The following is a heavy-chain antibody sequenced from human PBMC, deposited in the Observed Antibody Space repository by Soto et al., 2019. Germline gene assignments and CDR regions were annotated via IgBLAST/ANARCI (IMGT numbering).Heavy chain of an antibody. D-gene: IGHD1-1*01. CDR3: ARHNSQWPNWFDP. J-gene: IGHJ5*02. CDR2: ISGYDGKT. CDR1: GYTFTSYG. V-gene: IGHV1-18*01. Sequence: QVQLVQSGAEVKKPGASVKVSCKASGYTFTSYGISWVRQAPGQGLEWVGWISGYDGKTDYAPKFRGRVTMTTDTSANTAYMDLRSLRSDDTAVYYCARHNSQWPNWFDPWGQGTPFTVSS.